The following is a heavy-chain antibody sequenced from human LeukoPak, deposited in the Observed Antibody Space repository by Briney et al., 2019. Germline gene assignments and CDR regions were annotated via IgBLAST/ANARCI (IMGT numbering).Heavy chain of an antibody. Sequence: SETLSLTCTVSGGSISSYYWSWIRQPPRKGLEWIGYIYYSGSTNYNPSLKSRVTISVDTSKNQFSLKLSSVTAADTAVYYCASLDFWSGYLSLEGDAFDIWGQGTMVTVSS. V-gene: IGHV4-59*01. D-gene: IGHD3-3*01. J-gene: IGHJ3*02. CDR1: GGSISSYY. CDR3: ASLDFWSGYLSLEGDAFDI. CDR2: IYYSGST.